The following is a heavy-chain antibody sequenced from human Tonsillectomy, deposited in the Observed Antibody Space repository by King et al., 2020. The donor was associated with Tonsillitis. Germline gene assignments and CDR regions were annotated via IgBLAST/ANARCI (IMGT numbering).Heavy chain of an antibody. V-gene: IGHV1-2*02. CDR2: INPNSGGT. D-gene: IGHD6-13*01. Sequence: VQLVESGAEVKKPGASVKVSCKASGYTFTGYYMHWVRQAPGQGLEWMGLINPNSGGTNYAQKFQGSVTMTRDTSISTAYMELSRLRSDDTAVYYCAREPYSSSWDDAFDIWGQGTMVTVSS. J-gene: IGHJ3*02. CDR1: GYTFTGYY. CDR3: AREPYSSSWDDAFDI.